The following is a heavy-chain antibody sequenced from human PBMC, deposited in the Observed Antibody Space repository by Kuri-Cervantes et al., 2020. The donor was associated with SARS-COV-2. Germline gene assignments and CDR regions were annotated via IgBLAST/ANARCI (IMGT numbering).Heavy chain of an antibody. V-gene: IGHV4-34*01. CDR3: ARDNGVTGTTSPDYYYYYGMDV. J-gene: IGHJ6*02. D-gene: IGHD1-7*01. CDR1: GFTFSSYS. Sequence: GSLRLSCAASGFTFSSYSMNWIRQPPGKGLEWIGEINHSGSTNYNPSLKSRVTISVDTSKNQFSLKLSSVTAADTAVYYCARDNGVTGTTSPDYYYYYGMDVWGQGTTVTVSS. CDR2: INHSGST.